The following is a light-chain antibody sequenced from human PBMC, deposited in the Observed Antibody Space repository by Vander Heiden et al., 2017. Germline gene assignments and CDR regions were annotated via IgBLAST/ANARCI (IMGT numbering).Light chain of an antibody. CDR2: STN. V-gene: IGLV8-61*01. CDR1: SGSVSTSDY. J-gene: IGLJ1*01. CDR3: VLYMGSGLYV. Sequence: QTVVTQEPSFSVSPGGPVTLTCGLNSGSVSTSDYPSWYQQTPGQTPRTLNYSTNTRSSGVPDRFSGSILGNKAALTITGAQADDDSYYDCVLYMGSGLYVFGTGTKVTVL.